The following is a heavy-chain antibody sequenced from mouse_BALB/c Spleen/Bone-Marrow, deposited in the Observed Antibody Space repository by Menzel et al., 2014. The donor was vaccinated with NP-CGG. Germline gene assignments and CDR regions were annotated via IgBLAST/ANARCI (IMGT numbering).Heavy chain of an antibody. CDR3: VRDDRDPLDY. V-gene: IGHV7-3*02. CDR2: IRNKANGYTT. CDR1: GFTFTDYY. J-gene: IGHJ4*01. Sequence: EVMLVESGGGLVQPGGSLRLSCATSGFTFTDYYMSWVRQPPGKALEWLGFIRNKANGYTTEYSASVKGRFTISRDNSQSILYLQMNTLRPEDSATYYCVRDDRDPLDYWGQGTSVTVSS.